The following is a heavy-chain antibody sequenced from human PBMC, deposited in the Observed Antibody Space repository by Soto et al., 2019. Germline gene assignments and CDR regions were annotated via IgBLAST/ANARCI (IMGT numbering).Heavy chain of an antibody. CDR2: INHSGST. Sequence: SETLSLTCAVYGGSFSGYYWSWIRQPPGEGLEWIGEINHSGSTNYNPSLKSRVTISVDTSKNQFSLKLSSVTAADTAVYYCARGEVVVVPAARVWFDPWGQGTLVTVSS. CDR3: ARGEVVVVPAARVWFDP. V-gene: IGHV4-34*01. D-gene: IGHD2-2*01. J-gene: IGHJ5*02. CDR1: GGSFSGYY.